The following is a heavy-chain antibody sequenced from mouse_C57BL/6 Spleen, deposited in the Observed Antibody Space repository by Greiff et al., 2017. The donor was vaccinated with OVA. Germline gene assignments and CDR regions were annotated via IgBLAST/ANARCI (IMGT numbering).Heavy chain of an antibody. Sequence: VQLVESGAELVRPGASVTLSCKASGYTFTDYEMHWVKQTPVHGLEWIGAIDPETGGTAYNQKFKGKAILTADKSSSTAYMELRSLTSEDSAVYYCTRCTTVVARGAMDYWGQGTSVTVSS. D-gene: IGHD1-1*01. CDR2: IDPETGGT. J-gene: IGHJ4*01. CDR3: TRCTTVVARGAMDY. V-gene: IGHV1-15*01. CDR1: GYTFTDYE.